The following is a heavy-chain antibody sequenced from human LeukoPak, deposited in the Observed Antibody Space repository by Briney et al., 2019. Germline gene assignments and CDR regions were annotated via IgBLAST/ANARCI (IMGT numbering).Heavy chain of an antibody. D-gene: IGHD3-22*01. CDR3: ARASSGYSEYYFDY. Sequence: PGGSLRLSCAASGFTFSSYEMNWVRQAPGKGLEWFSYISSSGSTIYYADSVKGRFTISRDNAKNSLYLQMNSLRAEDTAVYYCARASSGYSEYYFDYWGQGTLVTVSS. CDR1: GFTFSSYE. V-gene: IGHV3-48*03. J-gene: IGHJ4*02. CDR2: ISSSGSTI.